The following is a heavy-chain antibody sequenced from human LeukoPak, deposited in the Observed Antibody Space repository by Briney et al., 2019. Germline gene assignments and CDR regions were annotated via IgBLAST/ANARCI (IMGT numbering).Heavy chain of an antibody. Sequence: SVKVSCKASGGTFSSYAISWVRQAPGQGLEWMGRIIPILGIANYAQKFQGRVTITADKSTSTAYMELSSLRSEDTAVYYCARARFEYSSSWYFHLDYWGQGTLVTVSS. V-gene: IGHV1-69*04. CDR1: GGTFSSYA. CDR3: ARARFEYSSSWYFHLDY. CDR2: IIPILGIA. D-gene: IGHD6-13*01. J-gene: IGHJ4*02.